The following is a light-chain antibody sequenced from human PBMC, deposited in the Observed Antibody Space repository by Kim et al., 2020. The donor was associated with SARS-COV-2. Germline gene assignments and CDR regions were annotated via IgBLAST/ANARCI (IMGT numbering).Light chain of an antibody. Sequence: SPGERATLSCRASQSVSTYLVWYQQKPGQAPRLLIYDASNRATGIPDRFSGSGSGTDFTLTISSLESEDFAVYYCQQRSNWPPALTFGGGTKLEI. CDR3: QQRSNWPPALT. CDR1: QSVSTY. V-gene: IGKV3-11*01. CDR2: DAS. J-gene: IGKJ4*01.